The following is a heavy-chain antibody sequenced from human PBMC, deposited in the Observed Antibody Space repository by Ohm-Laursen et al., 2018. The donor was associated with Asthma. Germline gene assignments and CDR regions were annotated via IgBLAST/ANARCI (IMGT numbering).Heavy chain of an antibody. V-gene: IGHV1-69*01. CDR1: GGTFSTYA. CDR2: IIPVFGTP. J-gene: IGHJ6*02. Sequence: SSVKVSCKASGGTFSTYAISWVRQAPGQGLEWMGGIIPVFGTPNYAQKFQGRVTITADESTSTAYMELSSLRSEDTAVYYCARAYNHDYYDSSGYLSTTRGPIYGMDVWGQGTTVTVSS. CDR3: ARAYNHDYYDSSGYLSTTRGPIYGMDV. D-gene: IGHD3-22*01.